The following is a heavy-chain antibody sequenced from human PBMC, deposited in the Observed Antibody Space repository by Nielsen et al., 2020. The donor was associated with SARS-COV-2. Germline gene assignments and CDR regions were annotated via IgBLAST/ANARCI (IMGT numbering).Heavy chain of an antibody. CDR3: AREEGSVVVSPVYWFDP. CDR1: GYTFTSYA. CDR2: INTNTGNP. D-gene: IGHD3-22*01. V-gene: IGHV7-4-1*02. J-gene: IGHJ5*02. Sequence: ASVKVSCKASGYTFTSYAMNWVRQAPGQGLEWMGWINTNTGNPTYAQGFTGRFVFSLDTSVSTAYLQISSLKAEDTAVYYCAREEGSVVVSPVYWFDPWGQGTLVTVSS.